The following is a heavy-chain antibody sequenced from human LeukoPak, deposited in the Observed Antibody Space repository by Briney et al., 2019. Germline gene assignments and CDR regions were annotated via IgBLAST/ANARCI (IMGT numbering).Heavy chain of an antibody. V-gene: IGHV4-34*01. D-gene: IGHD3-22*01. Sequence: SETLSLTCAVYGGSFSGDYWSWIRQPPGKGLEWIGEINQSGSTTYNPSLKSRVTISLDTSKNQFSLKLSSVTAADTAVYYCARDRGDYDSSGYYGYFDYWGQGALVTVSS. CDR1: GGSFSGDY. CDR3: ARDRGDYDSSGYYGYFDY. J-gene: IGHJ4*02. CDR2: INQSGST.